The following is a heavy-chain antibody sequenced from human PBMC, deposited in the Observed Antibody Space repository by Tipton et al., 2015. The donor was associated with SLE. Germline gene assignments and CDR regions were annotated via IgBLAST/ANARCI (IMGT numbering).Heavy chain of an antibody. D-gene: IGHD3-22*01. CDR3: ARNGAGYYSAGYFDD. CDR2: IYSSGSP. Sequence: LSLTCAVSGFSVSSNFMSWVRQAPGKGLEWLSVIYSSGSPFYAESVKDRFIISRDNSRNTLFLQINSLGLDDTAVYYCARNGAGYYSAGYFDDWGPGTLVSVSS. CDR1: GFSVSSNF. V-gene: IGHV3-66*01. J-gene: IGHJ4*02.